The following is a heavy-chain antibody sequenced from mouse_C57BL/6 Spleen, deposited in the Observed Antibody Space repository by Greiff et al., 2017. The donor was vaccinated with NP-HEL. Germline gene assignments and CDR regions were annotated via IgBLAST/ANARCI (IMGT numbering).Heavy chain of an antibody. CDR1: GYAFSSYW. V-gene: IGHV1-80*01. J-gene: IGHJ3*01. Sequence: VQLQQSGAELVKPGASVKISCKASGYAFSSYWMNWVKQRPGKGLEWIGQIYPGDGDTNYNGKFKGKATLTADKSSSTAYMQLSSLTSEDSAVYFCARGGYDDYDGDDGAWFAYWGQGTLVTVSA. D-gene: IGHD2-4*01. CDR2: IYPGDGDT. CDR3: ARGGYDDYDGDDGAWFAY.